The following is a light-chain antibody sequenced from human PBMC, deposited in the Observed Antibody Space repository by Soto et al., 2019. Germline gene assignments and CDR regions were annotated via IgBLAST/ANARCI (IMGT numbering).Light chain of an antibody. CDR2: GAS. Sequence: ETVMTQSPGTLSVPPGEGVALSCRASQSVRSYVAWYQLRPGQAPRVLIYGASTRASGIPTRFSGSGSGTEFTLTIGSLQSEDSAVYYCQQYHDWPKTFGQGTKVEIK. CDR1: QSVRSY. V-gene: IGKV3-15*01. J-gene: IGKJ1*01. CDR3: QQYHDWPKT.